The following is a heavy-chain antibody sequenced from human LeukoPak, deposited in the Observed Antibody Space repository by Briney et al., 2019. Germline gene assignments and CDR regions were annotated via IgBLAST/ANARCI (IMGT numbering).Heavy chain of an antibody. CDR1: GGTFSSYA. V-gene: IGHV1-69*01. CDR2: IIPIFGTA. J-gene: IGHJ5*02. CDR3: ATHYYDSSLNWFDP. Sequence: SVKVSCKASGGTFSSYAISWARQAPGQGLEWMGGIIPIFGTANYAQKFQGRVTITADESTSTAYMELSSLRSEDTAVYYCATHYYDSSLNWFDPWGQGTLVTVSS. D-gene: IGHD3-22*01.